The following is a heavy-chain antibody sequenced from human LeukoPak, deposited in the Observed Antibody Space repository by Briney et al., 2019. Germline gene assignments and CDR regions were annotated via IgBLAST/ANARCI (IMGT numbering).Heavy chain of an antibody. Sequence: GGSLRLSCAASGSTFSDSIMHWVRQASGKGLEWVGRIRSKTNSYVTAYAASVKGRFTISRDDSKNTAYLQMNSLKTEDTAVYYCNLRGDGDSAYYFDYWGQGTLVTVSS. V-gene: IGHV3-73*01. CDR1: GSTFSDSI. J-gene: IGHJ4*02. D-gene: IGHD4-17*01. CDR3: NLRGDGDSAYYFDY. CDR2: IRSKTNSYVT.